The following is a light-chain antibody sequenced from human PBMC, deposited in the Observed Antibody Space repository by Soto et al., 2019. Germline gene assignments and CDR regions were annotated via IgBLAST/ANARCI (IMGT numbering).Light chain of an antibody. CDR2: EVN. V-gene: IGLV2-8*01. CDR1: SSDVGAYNY. CDR3: TSYAANNNLV. Sequence: QSDLTQPPSASGSPGQSVTISCTGTSSDVGAYNYVSWHQQHPGKAPKLIIYEVNNRPSGVPDRFSGSKSGNTASLTVSRLQAEDEADYYCTSYAANNNLVFGGGTKLTVL. J-gene: IGLJ3*02.